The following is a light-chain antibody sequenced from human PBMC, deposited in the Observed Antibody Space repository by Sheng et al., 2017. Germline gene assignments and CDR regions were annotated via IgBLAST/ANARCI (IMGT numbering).Light chain of an antibody. Sequence: QSALTHPPSASGSPGQSVTISCTGTSSDIGAYKYVSWYQQHPGKAPKLIIYEVTKRPSGVPDRFSGSKSGNAASLTVSGLQGDDEADYYCSSFAGGNDLVFGGGTKLTVL. J-gene: IGLJ2*01. CDR2: EVT. CDR3: SSFAGGNDLV. V-gene: IGLV2-8*01. CDR1: SSDIGAYKY.